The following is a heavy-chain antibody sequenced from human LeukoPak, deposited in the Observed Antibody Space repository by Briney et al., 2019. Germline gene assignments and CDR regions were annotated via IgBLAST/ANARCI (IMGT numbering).Heavy chain of an antibody. Sequence: SVKVSCKASGGTFSSYAISWVRQAPGQGLEWMGRIIPILGIANHAQKFQGRVTITADKSTSTAYMELSSLRSEDTAVYYCARDRGMATIGILNYWGQGTLVTVSS. V-gene: IGHV1-69*04. CDR1: GGTFSSYA. CDR3: ARDRGMATIGILNY. CDR2: IIPILGIA. D-gene: IGHD5-24*01. J-gene: IGHJ4*02.